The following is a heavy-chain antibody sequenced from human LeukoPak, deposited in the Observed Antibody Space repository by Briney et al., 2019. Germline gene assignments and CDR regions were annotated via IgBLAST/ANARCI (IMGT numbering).Heavy chain of an antibody. CDR2: ISASGST. J-gene: IGHJ6*02. CDR1: GGSISSYY. CDR3: AKGPSGYYGLDV. Sequence: SETLSLTCTVSGGSISSYYWSWIRQPAGKDLEWIGRISASGSTNYNPSLKSRVTMSLDTSKNQFSLKLNFVTAADTAVYYCAKGPSGYYGLDVWGQGTTVTVSS. V-gene: IGHV4-4*07.